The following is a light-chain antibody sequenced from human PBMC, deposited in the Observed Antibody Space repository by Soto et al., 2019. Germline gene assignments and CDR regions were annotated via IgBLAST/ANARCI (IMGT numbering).Light chain of an antibody. Sequence: EIVMSKSPATLSLSTGERATLSCRSSQTIDNTLAWYQRKPGQAPRLLIYDASTRATGVPARFSGSGSGTDFTLTISSLQSEDFAVYYCQHYTYWPYTFGQRTKVDIK. V-gene: IGKV3-15*01. CDR1: QTIDNT. CDR3: QHYTYWPYT. J-gene: IGKJ2*01. CDR2: DAS.